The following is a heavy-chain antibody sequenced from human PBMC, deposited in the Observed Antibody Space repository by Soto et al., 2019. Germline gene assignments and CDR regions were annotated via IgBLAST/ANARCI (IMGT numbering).Heavy chain of an antibody. CDR1: GESFSGYY. J-gene: IGHJ4*02. Sequence: SETLSLTCAVYGESFSGYYWSWIRQSPGKGLEWIGEINHSGNTNYNPSLKSRVTVSVDAPKNQFSLTLNSVTAADTAVYYCARAYGDNSYFDYRAQGTPVTVSS. V-gene: IGHV4-34*01. D-gene: IGHD4-17*01. CDR3: ARAYGDNSYFDY. CDR2: INHSGNT.